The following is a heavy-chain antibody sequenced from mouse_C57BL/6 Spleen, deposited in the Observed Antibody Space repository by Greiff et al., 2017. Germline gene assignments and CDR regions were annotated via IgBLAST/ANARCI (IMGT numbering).Heavy chain of an antibody. V-gene: IGHV2-5*01. D-gene: IGHD1-1*01. Sequence: VKLQESGPGLVQPSQSLSITCTVSGFSLTSYGVHWVRQSPGKGLEWLGVIWRGGSTDYNAAFMSRLSITKDNSKSQVFFKMNSLQADDTAIYYCAKNYGSSYGYWYFDVWGTGTTVTVSS. J-gene: IGHJ1*03. CDR2: IWRGGST. CDR3: AKNYGSSYGYWYFDV. CDR1: GFSLTSYG.